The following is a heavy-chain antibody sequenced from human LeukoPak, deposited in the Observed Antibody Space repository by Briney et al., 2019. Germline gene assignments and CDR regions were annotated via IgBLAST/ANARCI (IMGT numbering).Heavy chain of an antibody. Sequence: SETLSLTCAVYGGSFSGYYWSWIRQPPGKGLEWIGEINHSGSTNYNPSLKSRVTISVDTSKNQFSLKLSSVTAADTAVYYCARSRGRATTVTRGNWFDPWGQGTLVTVSS. CDR1: GGSFSGYY. CDR3: ARSRGRATTVTRGNWFDP. D-gene: IGHD4-11*01. J-gene: IGHJ5*02. CDR2: INHSGST. V-gene: IGHV4-34*01.